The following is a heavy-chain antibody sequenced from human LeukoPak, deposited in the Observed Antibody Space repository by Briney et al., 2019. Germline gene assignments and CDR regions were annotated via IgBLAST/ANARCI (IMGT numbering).Heavy chain of an antibody. J-gene: IGHJ5*02. CDR2: ISYDGSNK. CDR1: GFTFSSYG. Sequence: PGGSLRLSCAVSGFTFSSYGMHWVRQAPGKGLEWVAVISYDGSNKYYADSVKGRFTISRDNSKNMVYLQMNSLRAEDTAVYYCAKDEHSSWFWFAPWGQGTLVTVSS. CDR3: AKDEHSSWFWFAP. D-gene: IGHD6-13*01. V-gene: IGHV3-30*18.